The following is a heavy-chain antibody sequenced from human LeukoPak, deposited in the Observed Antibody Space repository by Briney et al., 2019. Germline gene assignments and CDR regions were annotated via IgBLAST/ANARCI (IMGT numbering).Heavy chain of an antibody. J-gene: IGHJ5*02. CDR1: GGSISSYY. D-gene: IGHD6-6*01. V-gene: IGHV4-4*07. CDR2: IYSTGST. Sequence: SETLSLTCTVSGGSISSYYWSWIRQPAGKGLEYIGRIYSTGSTNYNPSLRSRVTISVDTSKNHFSLKLSSVTAADTAVYYCATASDSSSSLHASWGQGTLVTVSS. CDR3: ATASDSSSSLHAS.